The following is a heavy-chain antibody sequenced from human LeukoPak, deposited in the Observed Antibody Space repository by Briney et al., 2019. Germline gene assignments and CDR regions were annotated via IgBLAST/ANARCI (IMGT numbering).Heavy chain of an antibody. J-gene: IGHJ4*02. D-gene: IGHD2-2*01. CDR1: GYTFTGYY. V-gene: IGHV1-2*02. Sequence: ASVKVSCKASGYTFTGYYMHWVRQAPGQGLEWMGWINPNSGGTYSAQKFQGRVTMTRDTSISTAYMELSSLRSDDTAVYYCARDRFLSRASSTSPLDYWGQGTLVTVSS. CDR3: ARDRFLSRASSTSPLDY. CDR2: INPNSGGT.